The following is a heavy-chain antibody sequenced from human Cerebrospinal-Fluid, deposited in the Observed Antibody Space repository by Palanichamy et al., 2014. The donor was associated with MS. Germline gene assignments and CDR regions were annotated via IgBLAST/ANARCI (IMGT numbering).Heavy chain of an antibody. CDR1: GGSISSSDCY. J-gene: IGHJ6*02. CDR3: ARWMAGYAYYYGMDV. V-gene: IGHV4-30-4*01. Sequence: QVQLQESGPGLVKPSQTLSLTCTVSGGSISSSDCYWSWIRTPPGKGLEWIGYIYYSGESYYNPSLKSRVTMSVDPSKNQFSLKLSSVTAADTAVYYCARWMAGYAYYYGMDVWGQGTTVTVSS. D-gene: IGHD5-18*01. CDR2: IYYSGES.